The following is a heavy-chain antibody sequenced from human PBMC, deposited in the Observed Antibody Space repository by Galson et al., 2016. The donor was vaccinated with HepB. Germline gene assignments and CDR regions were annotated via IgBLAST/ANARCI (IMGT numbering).Heavy chain of an antibody. Sequence: SVKVSCKASGGTFNSYALSWVRQAPGQGLEWMGEIIPIFGTANYAQRFQGRVTITADESTSTAYMELSSLRSEDTAVYYCGKVEVGYNRHYDNGMDVWGQGTTVTVSS. CDR2: IIPIFGTA. D-gene: IGHD5-24*01. CDR3: GKVEVGYNRHYDNGMDV. V-gene: IGHV1-69*13. CDR1: GGTFNSYA. J-gene: IGHJ6*01.